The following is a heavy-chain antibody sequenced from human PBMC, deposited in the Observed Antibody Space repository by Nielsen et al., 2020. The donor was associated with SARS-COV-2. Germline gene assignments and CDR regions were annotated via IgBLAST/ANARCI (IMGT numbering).Heavy chain of an antibody. D-gene: IGHD2-2*01. J-gene: IGHJ4*02. V-gene: IGHV3-33*06. CDR1: GFTFSTYG. CDR3: AKDYRRAVVAPAADY. CDR2: IWYDGTNK. Sequence: GGSLRLSCAASGFTFSTYGMHWVRQAPGKGLEWVAVIWYDGTNKYYTDSVKGRFTITRDNSRNTLYLQMNSLRADDTAVYYCAKDYRRAVVAPAADYWGQGTLVTVSS.